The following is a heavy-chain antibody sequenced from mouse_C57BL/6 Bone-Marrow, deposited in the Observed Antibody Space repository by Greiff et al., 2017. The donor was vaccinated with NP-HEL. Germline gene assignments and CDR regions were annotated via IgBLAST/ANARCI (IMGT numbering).Heavy chain of an antibody. V-gene: IGHV1-39*01. D-gene: IGHD1-1*01. Sequence: VQLQQSGPELVKPGASVKISCKASGYSFTDYNMNWVKQSNGKSLEWIGVINPNYGTTSYNQKFKGKATLTVDQSSSTAYMQLNSLTSEDSAVYYCTNYYGSSEYAMDYWGQGASVTVSS. CDR1: GYSFTDYN. CDR2: INPNYGTT. J-gene: IGHJ4*01. CDR3: TNYYGSSEYAMDY.